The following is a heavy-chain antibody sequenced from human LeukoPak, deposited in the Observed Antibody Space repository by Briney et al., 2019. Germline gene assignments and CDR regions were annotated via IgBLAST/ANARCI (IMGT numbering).Heavy chain of an antibody. CDR1: GFTFSSFD. Sequence: GGSLRLSCAASGFTFSSFDMHWVRQPTGQGLEWGSTIGTASDTYYPGSVEGRFTLSRDNANNSLYLQMNSLTAGDTAVYYCARGPPRGKYYYMDVWGKGTTVTVSS. J-gene: IGHJ6*03. V-gene: IGHV3-13*01. CDR2: IGTASDT. D-gene: IGHD1-1*01. CDR3: ARGPPRGKYYYMDV.